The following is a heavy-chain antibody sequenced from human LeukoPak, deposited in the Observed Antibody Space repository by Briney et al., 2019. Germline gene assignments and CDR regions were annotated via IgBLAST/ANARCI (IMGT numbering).Heavy chain of an antibody. CDR3: ARRTPGPQLDEYVAYFFDH. CDR2: IYSSGAT. V-gene: IGHV4-4*09. CDR1: GGSSTTEK. Sequence: SETLSLIWTVSGGSSTTEKRIWIRETPGQTLEWIGHIYSSGATKYNPSLKSRATILLDTSKNQLSLKLSSVSAADTAVYYCARRTPGPQLDEYVAYFFDHWGQGTQVTVSS. D-gene: IGHD2-2*01. J-gene: IGHJ4*02.